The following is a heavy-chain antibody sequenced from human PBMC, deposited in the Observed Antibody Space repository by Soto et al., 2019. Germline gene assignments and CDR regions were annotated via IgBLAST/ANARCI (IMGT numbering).Heavy chain of an antibody. Sequence: EGQLVESGGGLVQPGGSLKLSCAASGFTFGGSALHWVRQASGKGLEWVGHIRSNTNSYATAYAESVKGRFTISRDDSRNTAYLQMNSLKTEDTAVYFCTRQTDAVQWLVVPTDYNFDYWGQGTLVTVAS. CDR2: IRSNTNSYAT. CDR3: TRQTDAVQWLVVPTDYNFDY. J-gene: IGHJ4*02. CDR1: GFTFGGSA. D-gene: IGHD6-19*01. V-gene: IGHV3-73*02.